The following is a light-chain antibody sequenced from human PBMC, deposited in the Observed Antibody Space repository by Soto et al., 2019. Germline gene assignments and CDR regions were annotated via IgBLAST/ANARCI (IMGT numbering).Light chain of an antibody. Sequence: QSVLTQPASVSGSPGQSITISCTGTSSDVGGYNYVSWYQQHPGKAPKLMIYDVSNRPSGVSIRFSGSKSANTASLTISGLQAEDEADYYCSSYTSSSTRVFGTGTKLTVL. J-gene: IGLJ1*01. V-gene: IGLV2-14*01. CDR1: SSDVGGYNY. CDR3: SSYTSSSTRV. CDR2: DVS.